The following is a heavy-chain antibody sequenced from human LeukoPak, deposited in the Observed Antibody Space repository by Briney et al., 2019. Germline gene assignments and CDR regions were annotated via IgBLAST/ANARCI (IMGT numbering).Heavy chain of an antibody. V-gene: IGHV1-18*01. CDR3: ARDQWSYYGSGSPLDY. Sequence: ASVKVSCKASGYTFTSYGISWVRQAPGRGLEWMGWISAYNGNTNYAQKLQGRVTMTTDTSTSTAYMELRSLRSDDTAVYYCARDQWSYYGSGSPLDYWGQGTLVTVSS. J-gene: IGHJ4*02. CDR2: ISAYNGNT. D-gene: IGHD3-10*01. CDR1: GYTFTSYG.